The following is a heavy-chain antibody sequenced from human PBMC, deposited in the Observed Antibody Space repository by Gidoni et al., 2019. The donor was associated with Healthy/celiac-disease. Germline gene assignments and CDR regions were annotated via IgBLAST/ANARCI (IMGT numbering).Heavy chain of an antibody. CDR2: ISYDGSNK. D-gene: IGHD6-13*01. CDR3: AKVRSSS. V-gene: IGHV3-30*18. CDR1: GFTFSSYG. J-gene: IGHJ4*02. Sequence: QVQLVESGGGVVQPGRSLRLSCAASGFTFSSYGMHWVLQAPGKGLEWVAVISYDGSNKYYADSVKGRFTISRDNSKNTLYLQMNSLRAEDTAVYYCAKVRSSSWGQGTLVTVSS.